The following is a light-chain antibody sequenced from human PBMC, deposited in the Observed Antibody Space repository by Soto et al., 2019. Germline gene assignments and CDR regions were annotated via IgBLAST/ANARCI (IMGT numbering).Light chain of an antibody. Sequence: DIQMTQSPPTLSASVGDRVTITCRASQSIAGWLAWYQQTPGKAPKLLIHKASSLESGVPSRFSGSGSGTEFTLTINSLQPDDFATYHCQQYFSYPYTFGQGSKLE. V-gene: IGKV1-5*03. CDR1: QSIAGW. J-gene: IGKJ2*01. CDR3: QQYFSYPYT. CDR2: KAS.